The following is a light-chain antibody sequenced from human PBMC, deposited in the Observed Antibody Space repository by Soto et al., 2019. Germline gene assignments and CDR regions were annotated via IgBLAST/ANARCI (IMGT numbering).Light chain of an antibody. J-gene: IGKJ4*01. V-gene: IGKV2-28*01. Sequence: DIVMTQSPLSLPVTPGEPASISCRSSESLMYDNGYVFLDWYRKKPGHHPQLLIYMGSNRASGVPERFSGSVSGTDFTLKISRVEAEDVWVYYCMQTRHMPRTFGGGTTVAIK. CDR1: ESLMYDNGYVF. CDR2: MGS. CDR3: MQTRHMPRT.